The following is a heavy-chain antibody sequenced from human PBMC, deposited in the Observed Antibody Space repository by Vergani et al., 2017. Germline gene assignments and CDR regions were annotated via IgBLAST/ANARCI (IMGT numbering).Heavy chain of an antibody. CDR1: GFTFSSYW. J-gene: IGHJ4*02. D-gene: IGHD6-19*01. V-gene: IGHV3-74*01. Sequence: EVQLVESGGGLVQPGGSLRLSCAASGFTFSSYWMHWVRQAPGKGLVWVSRINSDGSSTSYADSVKGRFTISRDNAKNTLYLQMNSLRAGDTAVYYCARELGGAVAGIGGYVDYWGQGTLVGVSS. CDR2: INSDGSST. CDR3: ARELGGAVAGIGGYVDY.